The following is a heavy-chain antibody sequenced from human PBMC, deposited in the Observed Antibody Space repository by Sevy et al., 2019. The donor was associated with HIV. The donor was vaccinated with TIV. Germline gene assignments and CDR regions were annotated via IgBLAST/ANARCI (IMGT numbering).Heavy chain of an antibody. Sequence: ASVKVSCKASGYTFTSYGISWVRQAPGQGLEWMGWISAYNGNTNYAQKLQGRVTMTTDTSTSTAYMELRSLRSDDTAVYYCARVPTYYYDSSADYYFDYWGQGTLVTVSS. CDR1: GYTFTSYG. V-gene: IGHV1-18*01. CDR2: ISAYNGNT. D-gene: IGHD3-22*01. J-gene: IGHJ4*02. CDR3: ARVPTYYYDSSADYYFDY.